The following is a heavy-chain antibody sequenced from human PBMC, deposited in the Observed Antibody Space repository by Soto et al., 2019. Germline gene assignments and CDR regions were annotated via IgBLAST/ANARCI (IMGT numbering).Heavy chain of an antibody. J-gene: IGHJ4*02. Sequence: QVQLQESGPGLVMPTQTLSLTCTVSGGSISSGAYYWGWIRQHPGKGREWIGYIYYSGSTYYNPSLKSRVTISVDTSKNQFSLQLSSVTAGDAAVYYCARQVREWLVDYWGQGTLVTVSS. CDR2: IYYSGST. V-gene: IGHV4-31*03. CDR1: GGSISSGAYY. CDR3: ARQVREWLVDY. D-gene: IGHD6-19*01.